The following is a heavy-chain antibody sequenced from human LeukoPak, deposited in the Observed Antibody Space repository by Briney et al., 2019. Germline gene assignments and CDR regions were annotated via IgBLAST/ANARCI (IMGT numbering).Heavy chain of an antibody. CDR2: INHSGST. CDR1: GGSFSGYY. J-gene: IGHJ4*02. CDR3: ARAKLLTGYYTD. V-gene: IGHV4-34*01. Sequence: SETLSLTCAVYGGSFSGYYWSWIRQPPGKGLEWIGEINHSGSTNYNPSLKSRVTISVDTSKNQFSLKLSSVTAADTAVYYCARAKLLTGYYTDWGQGTLVTVSS. D-gene: IGHD3-9*01.